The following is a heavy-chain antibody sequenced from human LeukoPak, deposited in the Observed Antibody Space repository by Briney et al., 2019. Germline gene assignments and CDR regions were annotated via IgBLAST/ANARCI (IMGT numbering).Heavy chain of an antibody. CDR1: GFTFSTYD. CDR2: ISGSGDSS. J-gene: IGHJ4*02. V-gene: IGHV3-23*01. CDR3: ARDRGRYYDSRGFYWGYYFYS. Sequence: PGGSLRLYCAASGFTFSTYDVNWDRQAPGQGLEWVFTISGSGDSSYYEDSAKGRFTISTDNSKDTLYLKMSSVRVDDTAVYYCARDRGRYYDSRGFYWGYYFYSWGQGILVTVST. D-gene: IGHD3-22*01.